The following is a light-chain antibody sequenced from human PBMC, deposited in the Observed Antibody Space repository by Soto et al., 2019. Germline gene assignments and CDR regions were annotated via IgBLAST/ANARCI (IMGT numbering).Light chain of an antibody. CDR1: NSNIGRNT. CDR2: NDN. J-gene: IGLJ1*01. V-gene: IGLV1-44*01. CDR3: ATWDDSLNGSV. Sequence: QSVLTQPPSPSGTPGRRVAIPCSGRNSNIGRNTVNWYQQLPGTAPKPLIFNDNQRPSGVPDRFSGSKSGTSASLAISGLQSEDEADYYCATWDDSLNGSVFGTGTKLTVL.